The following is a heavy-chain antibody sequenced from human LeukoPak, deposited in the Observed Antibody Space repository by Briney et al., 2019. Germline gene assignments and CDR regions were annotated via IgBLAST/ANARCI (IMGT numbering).Heavy chain of an antibody. Sequence: PGGSLRLSCAASGFTFSSYSMNWVRQAPGKGLEWVSSISSSSSYIYYADSVKGRFTISRDNAKNSLYLQMNSLRAEDTAVYYCARSSFLLRFLEWFLDYWGQGTLVTVSS. V-gene: IGHV3-21*01. D-gene: IGHD3-3*01. CDR1: GFTFSSYS. CDR3: ARSSFLLRFLEWFLDY. CDR2: ISSSSSYI. J-gene: IGHJ4*02.